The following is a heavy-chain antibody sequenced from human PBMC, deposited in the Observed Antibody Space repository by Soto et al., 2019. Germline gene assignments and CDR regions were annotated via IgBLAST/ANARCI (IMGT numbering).Heavy chain of an antibody. CDR2: ISDSGDRT. V-gene: IGHV3-23*01. J-gene: IGHJ3*01. Sequence: GSLRLSCASSGFTLSMSAVNWVRQAPGKGLKWVSYISDSGDRTYYADSVKGRFTISRDRSKNTVSLQMDSLRAEDTAVYYCAKDRGIIVKAGDAFDVWGQGAKVTVSS. CDR3: AKDRGIIVKAGDAFDV. CDR1: GFTLSMSA. D-gene: IGHD3-16*02.